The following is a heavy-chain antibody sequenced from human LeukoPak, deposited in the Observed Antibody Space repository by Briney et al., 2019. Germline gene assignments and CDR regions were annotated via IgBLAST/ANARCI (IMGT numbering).Heavy chain of an antibody. CDR2: ISSSGATI. CDR3: ARGGYYYDSSGYYLDDY. D-gene: IGHD3-22*01. V-gene: IGHV3-11*04. J-gene: IGHJ4*02. CDR1: GFTFSDYQ. Sequence: GGSLRLSCAASGFTFSDYQMSWIRQAPGKGLEWVSYISSSGATIYYADSVKGRFTISRDNSKNTLYLQMNSLRAEDTAVYYCARGGYYYDSSGYYLDDYWGQGTLVTVSS.